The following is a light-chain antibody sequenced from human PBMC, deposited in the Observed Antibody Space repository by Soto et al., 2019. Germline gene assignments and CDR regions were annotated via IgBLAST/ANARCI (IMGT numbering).Light chain of an antibody. CDR1: QGISSY. Sequence: VIWMTQSPSLLSASTGDRVTISCRMSQGISSYLAWYQQKPGKAPNLLIYDASTLESGVPSRFSGSGSGTEFTLTISCLQPDDFATYYCQHYSTVWAFGQGTKVDIK. CDR2: DAS. V-gene: IGKV1D-8*03. CDR3: QHYSTVWA. J-gene: IGKJ1*01.